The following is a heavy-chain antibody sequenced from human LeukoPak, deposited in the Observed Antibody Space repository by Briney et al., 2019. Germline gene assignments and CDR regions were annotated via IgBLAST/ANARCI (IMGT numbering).Heavy chain of an antibody. CDR2: IIPIFGTA. V-gene: IGHV1-69*13. J-gene: IGHJ4*02. D-gene: IGHD3-3*01. CDR3: ARAPNDYDFWSGPGDY. CDR1: GYTFTSYG. Sequence: ASVKVSCKASGYTFTSYGISWVRQAPGQGLEWMGGIIPIFGTANYAQKFQGRVTITADDSTSTAYMELSSLRSEDTAVYYCARAPNDYDFWSGPGDYWGQGTLVTVSS.